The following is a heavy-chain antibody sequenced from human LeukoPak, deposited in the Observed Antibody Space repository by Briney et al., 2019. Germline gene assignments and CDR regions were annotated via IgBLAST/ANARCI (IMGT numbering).Heavy chain of an antibody. CDR3: TRHLPGATWFDP. D-gene: IGHD1-26*01. CDR2: INHSGST. V-gene: IGHV4-34*01. Sequence: KPSETLSLTCAVYGGSFSGYYWSWIRQPPGKGLEWIGEINHSGSTNYNPSLKSRVTMSVDTSKNQFSLRLSSVTAADTAVYYCTRHLPGATWFDPWGQGTQVTVSS. CDR1: GGSFSGYY. J-gene: IGHJ5*02.